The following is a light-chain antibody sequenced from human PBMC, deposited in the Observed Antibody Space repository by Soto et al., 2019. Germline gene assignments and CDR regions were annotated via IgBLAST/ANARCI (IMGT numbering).Light chain of an antibody. CDR3: CSYAGSSTFAV. CDR2: EVS. J-gene: IGLJ7*01. Sequence: QSALTQPASVSGSAGQSITISCTGTSSDVGSYNLVSWYQQHPGKAPKLMIYEVSKRPSGVSNRFSGSKSGNTASLTISGLQAEDEADYYCCSYAGSSTFAVFGGGTQLTVL. CDR1: SSDVGSYNL. V-gene: IGLV2-23*02.